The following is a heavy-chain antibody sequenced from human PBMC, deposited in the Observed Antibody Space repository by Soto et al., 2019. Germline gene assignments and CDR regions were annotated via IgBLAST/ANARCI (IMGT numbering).Heavy chain of an antibody. D-gene: IGHD4-17*01. J-gene: IGHJ4*02. CDR3: ARGYGGNLFDY. Sequence: PGGSLRLSCAASGFTFSSYAMHWVRQAPGKGLEWVAVISYDGSNKYYADSVKGRFTISRDNSKNTLYLQMNSLRAEDTAVYYCARGYGGNLFDYWGQGTLVTVYS. CDR2: ISYDGSNK. CDR1: GFTFSSYA. V-gene: IGHV3-30-3*01.